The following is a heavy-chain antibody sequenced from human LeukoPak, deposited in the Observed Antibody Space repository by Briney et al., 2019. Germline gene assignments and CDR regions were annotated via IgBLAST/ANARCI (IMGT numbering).Heavy chain of an antibody. CDR2: IYDSGST. D-gene: IGHD1-1*01. Sequence: PSETLSLTCTVSGGPLSAYYWTWIRQPPGKGLAWIGYIYDSGSTNYNPSLKSRVTISVDTSKNQFSLKLTSVTAADTAVYYCATGETGSTLGGYWGQGTLVTVSS. CDR3: ATGETGSTLGGY. CDR1: GGPLSAYY. J-gene: IGHJ4*02. V-gene: IGHV4-59*01.